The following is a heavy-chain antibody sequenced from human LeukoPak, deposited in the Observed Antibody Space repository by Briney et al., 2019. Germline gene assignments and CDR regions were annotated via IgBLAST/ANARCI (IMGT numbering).Heavy chain of an antibody. V-gene: IGHV4-59*01. CDR3: ARGHIRGWFDY. Sequence: SETLSLTCTVSGGSISSYYWSWIRQPPGKGLEWIGYIYYSGSTNYNPSLKSRVTISVDTSKNQFSLKLSSVTAADTAVYYCARGHIRGWFDYWGQGTLVTVSS. CDR2: IYYSGST. J-gene: IGHJ4*02. CDR1: GGSISSYY. D-gene: IGHD3-10*01.